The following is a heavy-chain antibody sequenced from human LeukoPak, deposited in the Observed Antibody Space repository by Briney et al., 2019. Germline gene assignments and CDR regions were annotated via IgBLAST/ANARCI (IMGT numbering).Heavy chain of an antibody. CDR3: AKSGGGPIDY. CDR2: IWYDGSNK. D-gene: IGHD3-10*01. J-gene: IGHJ4*02. CDR1: GFTFSSYG. V-gene: IGHV3-33*06. Sequence: GGSLRLFCAASGFTFSSYGMHWVRQAPGKGLEGVAVIWYDGSNKYYADSVKGRFTISRDNSKNTLYLQMNSLRAEDTAVYYCAKSGGGPIDYWGQGTLVTVSS.